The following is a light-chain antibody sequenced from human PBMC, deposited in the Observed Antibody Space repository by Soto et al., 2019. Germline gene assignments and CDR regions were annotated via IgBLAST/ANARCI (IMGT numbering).Light chain of an antibody. Sequence: GDSVTLSFRASQSISTWLAWYQQKPGKAVKLLMFDASSLERGVPSRFSGSGSGTDFTLTISSLQSEDFASYYCLQYYTYSWTFGQGTKVDIK. J-gene: IGKJ1*01. CDR2: DAS. CDR1: QSISTW. V-gene: IGKV1-5*01. CDR3: LQYYTYSWT.